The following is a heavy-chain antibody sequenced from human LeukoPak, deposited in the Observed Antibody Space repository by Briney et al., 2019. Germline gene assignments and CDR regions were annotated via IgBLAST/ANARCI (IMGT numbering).Heavy chain of an antibody. D-gene: IGHD6-19*01. J-gene: IGHJ4*02. CDR3: ARVSSGWHTTPDY. V-gene: IGHV4-30-2*01. CDR1: GGSISSGGYY. Sequence: PSETLSLTCTVSGGSISSGGYYWSWIRRPPGKGLEGIGYIYHSGSTYYNPSLKSRVTMSVDTSKNQFSLNLISVTAADTAVYYCARVSSGWHTTPDYWGQGTLVTVSS. CDR2: IYHSGST.